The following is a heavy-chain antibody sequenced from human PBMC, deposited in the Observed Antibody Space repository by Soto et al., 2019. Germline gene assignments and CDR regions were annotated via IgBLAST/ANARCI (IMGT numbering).Heavy chain of an antibody. D-gene: IGHD3-9*01. CDR2: INHSGST. J-gene: IGHJ6*03. V-gene: IGHV4-34*01. CDR3: ARGPDILTGYYYYYYMDV. Sequence: SETLSLTCAVYGGSFSGYYWSWIRQPPGKGLEWIGEINHSGSTNYNPSLKSRVTISVDTSKNQFSLKLSSVTAADTAVYYCARGPDILTGYYYYYYMDVWGKGTTVTVSS. CDR1: GGSFSGYY.